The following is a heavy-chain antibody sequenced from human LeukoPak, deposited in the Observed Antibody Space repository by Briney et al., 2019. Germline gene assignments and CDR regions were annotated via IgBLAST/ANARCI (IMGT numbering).Heavy chain of an antibody. CDR2: IYHSGST. Sequence: SETLSLTCAASGGSISSSNWWSWVRQPPGKGLEWIGEIYHSGSTNHNPSLKSRVTISVDKSRNQFSLKLSSVTAADTAVYYCASHDSSGRTRMDVWGKGTTVTVSS. CDR3: ASHDSSGRTRMDV. J-gene: IGHJ6*03. CDR1: GGSISSSNW. D-gene: IGHD3-22*01. V-gene: IGHV4-4*02.